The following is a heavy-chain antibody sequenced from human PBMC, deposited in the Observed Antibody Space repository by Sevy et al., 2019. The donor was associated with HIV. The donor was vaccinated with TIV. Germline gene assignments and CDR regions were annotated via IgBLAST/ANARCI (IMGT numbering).Heavy chain of an antibody. J-gene: IGHJ4*02. D-gene: IGHD3-9*01. CDR3: ARDRATSATGTLFDY. CDR1: GFTSSSYA. Sequence: GGSLRLSCAASGFTSSSYAMSWVRQPPGRGLEWVSTLSESGVSTYYADSVKGRFTISRDNSKNILYLQMNSLRAEDTAVYYCARDRATSATGTLFDYWDQGTLVTVSS. CDR2: LSESGVST. V-gene: IGHV3-23*01.